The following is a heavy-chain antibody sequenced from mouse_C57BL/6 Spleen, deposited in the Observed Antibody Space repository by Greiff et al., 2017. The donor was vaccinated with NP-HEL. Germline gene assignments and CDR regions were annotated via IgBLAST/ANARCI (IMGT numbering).Heavy chain of an antibody. V-gene: IGHV1-19*01. CDR2: INPYNGGT. CDR3: APLTTADYAMDY. Sequence: EVHLVESGPVLVKPGASVKMSCKASGYTFTDYYMNWVKQSHGKSLEWIGVINPYNGGTSYNQKFKGKATLTVDKSSSTAYMELNSLTSEDSAVYYCAPLTTADYAMDYWGQGTSVTVSS. J-gene: IGHJ4*01. D-gene: IGHD1-2*01. CDR1: GYTFTDYY.